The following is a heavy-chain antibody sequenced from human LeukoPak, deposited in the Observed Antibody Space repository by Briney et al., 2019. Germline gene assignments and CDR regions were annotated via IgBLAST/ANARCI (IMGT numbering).Heavy chain of an antibody. Sequence: SETLSLTCTVSGGSMSSYYWSWIRQPPGKGLEWIGYIYYSGSTNYHPSLKSRVTISVDPSKNQSSLRLTSVTAADTAVYYCAGSRGAASVDYWGQGTLVTVSS. D-gene: IGHD6-13*01. V-gene: IGHV4-59*01. CDR2: IYYSGST. CDR1: GGSMSSYY. CDR3: AGSRGAASVDY. J-gene: IGHJ4*02.